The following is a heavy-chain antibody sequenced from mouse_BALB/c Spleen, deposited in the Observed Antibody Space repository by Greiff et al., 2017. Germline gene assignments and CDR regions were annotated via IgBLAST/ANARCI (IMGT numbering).Heavy chain of an antibody. D-gene: IGHD1-1*01. V-gene: IGHV1-69*02. CDR3: ARMAYLYYFDY. J-gene: IGHJ2*01. CDR2: IDPSDSYT. CDR1: GYTFTSYW. Sequence: VQLQQPGAELVKPGASVKLSCKASGYTFTSYWMHWVKQRPGQGLEWIGEIDPSDSYTNYNQKFKGKATLTVDKSSSTAYMQLSSLTSEDSAVYYCARMAYLYYFDYWGQGTTLTVSS.